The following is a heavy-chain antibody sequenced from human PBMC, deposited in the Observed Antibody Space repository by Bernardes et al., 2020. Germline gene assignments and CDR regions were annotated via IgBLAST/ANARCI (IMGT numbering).Heavy chain of an antibody. D-gene: IGHD2-21*02. CDR3: AREVGPYCGGDCVSY. Sequence: SETLSLTCAGYGGSFSGSYWTWIRQPPGKGLEWIGEINHSGSTKYNPSLKSRVTISLDTSNNHFSLKLTSLTAADTAVYYCAREVGPYCGGDCVSYWGRGTLVTVSS. J-gene: IGHJ4*02. CDR2: INHSGST. CDR1: GGSFSGSY. V-gene: IGHV4-34*01.